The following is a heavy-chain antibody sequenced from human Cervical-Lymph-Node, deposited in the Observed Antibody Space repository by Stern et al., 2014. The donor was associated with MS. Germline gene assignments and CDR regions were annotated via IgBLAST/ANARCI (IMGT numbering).Heavy chain of an antibody. D-gene: IGHD6-13*01. CDR2: INALLGTP. CDR1: GDNFIST. Sequence: VQLVQSGAEVKKPGSSVKVSCKSSGDNFISTISWVRQAPVQGLECMGRINALLGTPNYVQKFQGRVTTTADVSTTTVYMELSNLIPEDTAVYFCTRDQGGIAADWGQGTLVTVSS. J-gene: IGHJ4*02. V-gene: IGHV1-69*18. CDR3: TRDQGGIAAD.